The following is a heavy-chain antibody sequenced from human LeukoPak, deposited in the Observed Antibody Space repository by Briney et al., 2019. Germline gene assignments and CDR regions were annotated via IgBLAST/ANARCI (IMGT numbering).Heavy chain of an antibody. J-gene: IGHJ6*03. D-gene: IGHD6-13*01. Sequence: GGSLRLSCAASGFTFSSYWMHWVRQAPGKGLVWVSRINSDGSSTSYADSVKGRFTISRDNAKNTLYLQMNSLRAEDTAVYYCARDREQQLVLWYYYYMDVWGEGTTVTVSS. CDR2: INSDGSST. V-gene: IGHV3-74*01. CDR3: ARDREQQLVLWYYYYMDV. CDR1: GFTFSSYW.